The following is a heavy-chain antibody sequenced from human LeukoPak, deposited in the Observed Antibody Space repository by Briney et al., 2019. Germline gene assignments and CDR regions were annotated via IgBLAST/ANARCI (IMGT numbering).Heavy chain of an antibody. CDR1: GGTFSSYA. J-gene: IGHJ4*02. Sequence: SVKVSCKASGGTFSSYAISWVRQAPGQGLEWMGGIIPIFGTANYAQKFQGRVTITADESTSTAYMELSSLRSEDTAVYYCARELPTFEYFDYWGQGTLVTVSS. CDR3: ARELPTFEYFDY. CDR2: IIPIFGTA. V-gene: IGHV1-69*13.